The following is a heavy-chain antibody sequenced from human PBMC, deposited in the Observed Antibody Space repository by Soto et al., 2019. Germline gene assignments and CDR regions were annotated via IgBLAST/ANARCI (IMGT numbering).Heavy chain of an antibody. CDR2: IYRGGNT. V-gene: IGHV3-53*01. Sequence: EVQLVESGGGLIQPGGSLRLSCAASGFTVSSNYMTWVRQAPGKGLEWVSVIYRGGNTYYADSVKGRFTISRDNSKNTLYLQMNSLRAEDTAVYYCARDLAGYPDASLWGQGTMVTVSS. D-gene: IGHD3-16*02. CDR1: GFTVSSNY. J-gene: IGHJ3*01. CDR3: ARDLAGYPDASL.